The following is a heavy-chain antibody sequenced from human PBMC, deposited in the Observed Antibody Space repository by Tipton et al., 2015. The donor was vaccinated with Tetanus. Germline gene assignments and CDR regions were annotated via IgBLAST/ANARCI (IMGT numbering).Heavy chain of an antibody. CDR1: GFTVSSNY. V-gene: IGHV3-66*03. CDR3: ARGWHSDPKGYCSGGTPLDY. CDR2: IYSCGST. Sequence: SLRLSCAASGFTVSSNYMSWVRQAPGKGLEWVSVIYSCGSTYYADSVKGRFTISRDNSKNTLYLQMNSLRAEDTAVYYCARGWHSDPKGYCSGGTPLDYWGQGTLVTVSS. J-gene: IGHJ4*02. D-gene: IGHD2-15*01.